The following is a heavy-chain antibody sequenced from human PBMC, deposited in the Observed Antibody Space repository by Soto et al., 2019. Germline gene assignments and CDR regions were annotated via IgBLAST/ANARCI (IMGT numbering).Heavy chain of an antibody. J-gene: IGHJ6*02. Sequence: QVQLVESGGGLVKPGGSLRLSCTASGFTFSDYYMTWIRQAPGKGLEWLSYISSGGFTIYYADSVKGRFTVSRDNAKNSMYLQMNTLRVEDTAVYYCARDPGIYYGMDVWAQGTTVTVSS. V-gene: IGHV3-11*01. D-gene: IGHD3-10*01. CDR2: ISSGGFTI. CDR1: GFTFSDYY. CDR3: ARDPGIYYGMDV.